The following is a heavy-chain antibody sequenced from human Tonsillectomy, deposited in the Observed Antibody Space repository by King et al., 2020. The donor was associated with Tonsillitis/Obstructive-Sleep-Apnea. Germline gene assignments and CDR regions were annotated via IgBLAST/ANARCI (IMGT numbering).Heavy chain of an antibody. CDR3: ARDRGAARYSYHYGMDV. V-gene: IGHV1-69*10. J-gene: IGHJ6*02. Sequence: FQLVQSGAEVKKPGSSVKVSCKASGGTFSSYAISWVRQAPGQGLEWMGGIIPILGIANYAQKFQGRVTITADKSTSTAYMELSSLRSEDTAVYYCARDRGAARYSYHYGMDVWGQGTTVTVSS. CDR1: GGTFSSYA. CDR2: IIPILGIA. D-gene: IGHD6-6*01.